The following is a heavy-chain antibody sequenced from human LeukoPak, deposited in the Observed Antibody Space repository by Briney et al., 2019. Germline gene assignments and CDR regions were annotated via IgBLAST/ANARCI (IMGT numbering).Heavy chain of an antibody. Sequence: SVTVSYMASGGTFISYAISWVRQAPGQGLEWMGRIIPTLGIANYAQKFQGRVTITADKSTSTAYMELSSLRSEDTAVYYCARCSSTSCPGGSGMDVWGQGTTVTVSS. J-gene: IGHJ6*02. CDR3: ARCSSTSCPGGSGMDV. V-gene: IGHV1-69*04. D-gene: IGHD2-2*01. CDR1: GGTFISYA. CDR2: IIPTLGIA.